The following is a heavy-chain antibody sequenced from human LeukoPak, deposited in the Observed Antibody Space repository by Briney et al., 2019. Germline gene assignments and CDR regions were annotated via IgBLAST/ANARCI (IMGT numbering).Heavy chain of an antibody. V-gene: IGHV1-46*01. CDR2: INPSGGST. Sequence: GASVKVSCKASGYTFTSYYMHWVRQAPGQGLEWMGIINPSGGSTSYAQKFQGRVTMTRDASTSTVYMELSSLRSEDTAVYYCARMCSTSSQMEGLWFDPWGQGTLVTVSS. CDR1: GYTFTSYY. D-gene: IGHD2-2*01. CDR3: ARMCSTSSQMEGLWFDP. J-gene: IGHJ5*02.